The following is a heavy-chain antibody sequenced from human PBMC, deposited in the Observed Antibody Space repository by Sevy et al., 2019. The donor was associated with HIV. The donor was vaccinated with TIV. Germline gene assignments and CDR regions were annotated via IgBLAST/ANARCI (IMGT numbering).Heavy chain of an antibody. J-gene: IGHJ5*02. Sequence: ASVKVSFKASGYTFTSYYMHWVRQAPGQGLEWMGIINPSGGSTSYAQKFQGRVTMTRDTSTSTVYMELSSLRSEDTAVYYCTREGSSATKNNWFDPWGQGTLVTVSS. CDR1: GYTFTSYY. V-gene: IGHV1-46*03. D-gene: IGHD6-6*01. CDR3: TREGSSATKNNWFDP. CDR2: INPSGGST.